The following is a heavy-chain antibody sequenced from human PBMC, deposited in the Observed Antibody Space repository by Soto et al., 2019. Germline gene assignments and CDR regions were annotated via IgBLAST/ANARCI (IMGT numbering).Heavy chain of an antibody. V-gene: IGHV3-30-3*01. J-gene: IGHJ4*02. CDR3: ARGATGGSAGSYYNFDY. D-gene: IGHD3-10*01. CDR2: MSYDGSNK. CDR1: GFTFSSYA. Sequence: QVQLVESGGGVVQPGRSLRLSCAASGFTFSSYAMHWVRQAPGKGLEWVAVMSYDGSNKYYADSVKGRFTISRDNSKNKLDLQMNSLRAEDTAVYYCARGATGGSAGSYYNFDYWGQGTLVTVSS.